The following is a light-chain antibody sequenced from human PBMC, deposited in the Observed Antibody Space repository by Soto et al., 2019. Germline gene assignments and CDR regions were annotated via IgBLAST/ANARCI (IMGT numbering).Light chain of an antibody. CDR1: SGSIASNY. J-gene: IGLJ2*01. Sequence: NFMLTQPHSVSESPGKTVTISCTRSSGSIASNYVQWYQQRPGSAPTTVIYEDNQRPSGVPDRFSGSIDSSSNSASLTISGLKTEVEADYYCQSYDSSHHVGFGGGTKRTVL. CDR3: QSYDSSHHVG. CDR2: EDN. V-gene: IGLV6-57*04.